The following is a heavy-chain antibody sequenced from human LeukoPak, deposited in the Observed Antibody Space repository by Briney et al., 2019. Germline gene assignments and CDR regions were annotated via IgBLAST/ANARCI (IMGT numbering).Heavy chain of an antibody. V-gene: IGHV3-7*01. Sequence: GGSLRLSCAASGFTFSSYWMSWVRQAPGKGLEWVANIKQDGSEKYYVNSVKGRFTISRDNAKNSLYLQMSSLRVEDTAVYYCTRDPRHFDSCGQGTLVTVSS. D-gene: IGHD6-6*01. CDR3: TRDPRHFDS. CDR1: GFTFSSYW. CDR2: IKQDGSEK. J-gene: IGHJ5*01.